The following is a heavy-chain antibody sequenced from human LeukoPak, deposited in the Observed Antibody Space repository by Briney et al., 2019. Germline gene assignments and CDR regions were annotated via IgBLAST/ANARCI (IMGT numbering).Heavy chain of an antibody. Sequence: GGSLRLSCAASGFSISTYWIHWVRQAPGKGLVWVSRINPDGSTTYYADSVKGRITISRDNAKNTLYLQMNSLRAEDTAVYYCERGVADSYGQFDNWGQGTLVTVSS. CDR3: ERGVADSYGQFDN. CDR2: INPDGSTT. J-gene: IGHJ4*02. D-gene: IGHD3-10*01. V-gene: IGHV3-74*01. CDR1: GFSISTYW.